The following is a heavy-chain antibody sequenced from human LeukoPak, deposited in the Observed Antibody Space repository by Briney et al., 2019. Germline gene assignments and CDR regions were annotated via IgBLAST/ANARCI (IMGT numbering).Heavy chain of an antibody. Sequence: SETLSLTCTVSGGSISSGSYYWSWIRQPAGEGLEWIGRIYTSGSTNYNPSLKSRVTISVDTSKNQFSLKLSSVTAADTAVYYCARDSGGRAVAATNNWFDPWGQGTLVTVSS. J-gene: IGHJ5*02. CDR3: ARDSGGRAVAATNNWFDP. CDR2: IYTSGST. D-gene: IGHD6-19*01. CDR1: GGSISSGSYY. V-gene: IGHV4-61*02.